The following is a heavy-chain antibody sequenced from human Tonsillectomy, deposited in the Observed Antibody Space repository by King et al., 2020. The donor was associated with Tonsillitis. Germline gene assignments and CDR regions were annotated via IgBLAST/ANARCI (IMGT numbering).Heavy chain of an antibody. CDR3: AKGRFTYYYDSSGQTALDY. CDR1: GFTFDDYA. V-gene: IGHV3-9*01. J-gene: IGHJ4*02. CDR2: INWNSGNM. Sequence: QLVQSGGGLVQPGRSLRLSCAASGFTFDDYAMNWVRQAPGKGLEWVSGINWNSGNMGYADSVKGRFTISRDNAKNSLFLQMNSLRAEDTALYYCAKGRFTYYYDSSGQTALDYWGQGTLVTVSS. D-gene: IGHD3-22*01.